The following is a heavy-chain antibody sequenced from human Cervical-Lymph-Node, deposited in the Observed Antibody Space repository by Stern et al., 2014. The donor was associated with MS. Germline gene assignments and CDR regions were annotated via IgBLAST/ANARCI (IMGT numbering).Heavy chain of an antibody. D-gene: IGHD6-6*01. CDR2: INPKSGGT. Sequence: DQLVESGPEVKKPGASLKVSCKASENTFTTYYMHWVRQAPGQGLEWMGRINPKSGGTSYAQSFQGRVTLTRDTSITTAYMDLSRLTSDDTAVYYCTRALRIADRPSPGGHWFDPWGQGTLVIVSS. V-gene: IGHV1-2*02. CDR3: TRALRIADRPSPGGHWFDP. CDR1: ENTFTTYY. J-gene: IGHJ5*02.